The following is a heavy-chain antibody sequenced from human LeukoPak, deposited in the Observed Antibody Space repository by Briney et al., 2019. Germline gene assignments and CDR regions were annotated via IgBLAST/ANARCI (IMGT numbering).Heavy chain of an antibody. CDR2: INPSGGAT. CDR3: ARRRDEGFDI. CDR1: GYTFSYYC. V-gene: IGHV1-46*01. J-gene: IGHJ3*02. Sequence: ASVKVSCKASGYTFSYYCLHWVRQAPGQGLEWMGIINPSGGATNYAHKLQGRVTLTRDTSTGTVYMELSSLISEDTAVYYCARRRDEGFDIWGQGTLVTVSS.